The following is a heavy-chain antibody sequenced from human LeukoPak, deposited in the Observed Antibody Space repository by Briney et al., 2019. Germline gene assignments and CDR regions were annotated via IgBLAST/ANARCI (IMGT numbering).Heavy chain of an antibody. Sequence: GGPLRLSCAASGFTFSSYAMSWVRQAPGKGLEWVSAISGSGASTYYADSVKDRFTLSRDDSKNTLYLQMNSLRAEDTAVYYCAKSRSSSSTSCYNYWGQGTLVTVSS. J-gene: IGHJ4*02. CDR1: GFTFSSYA. D-gene: IGHD2-2*02. CDR2: ISGSGAST. CDR3: AKSRSSSSTSCYNY. V-gene: IGHV3-23*01.